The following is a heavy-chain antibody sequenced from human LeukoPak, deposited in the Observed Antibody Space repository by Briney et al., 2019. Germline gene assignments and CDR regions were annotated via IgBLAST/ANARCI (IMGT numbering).Heavy chain of an antibody. V-gene: IGHV3-11*01. CDR2: ISFSGSSM. Sequence: PGGSLRLSCAASGFTFSDNYMSWIRQAPGKGLEWVSFISFSGSSMYYADSVKGRFTTSRDNAKNSLYLQMNSLRAEDTAVYYCASGGSYFDYWGQGTLVTVSS. J-gene: IGHJ4*02. CDR3: ASGGSYFDY. D-gene: IGHD1-26*01. CDR1: GFTFSDNY.